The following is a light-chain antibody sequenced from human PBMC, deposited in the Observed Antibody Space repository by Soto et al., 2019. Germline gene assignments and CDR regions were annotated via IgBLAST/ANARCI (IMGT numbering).Light chain of an antibody. Sequence: DIQMTQSPLSLSASVGDRVTITCRSSQNILTYLNWYQQRPGEAPRFLIYASSNLQDGVPSRFSASESVTEFTLTISSLQPEDFATYYCQQSYSVPLTFGQGTKLEMK. V-gene: IGKV1-39*01. J-gene: IGKJ2*01. CDR2: ASS. CDR1: QNILTY. CDR3: QQSYSVPLT.